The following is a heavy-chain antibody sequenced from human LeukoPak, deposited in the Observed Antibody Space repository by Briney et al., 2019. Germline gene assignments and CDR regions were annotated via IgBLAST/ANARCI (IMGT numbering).Heavy chain of an antibody. Sequence: ASVKVSCKASGYTFTSYDINWVRQATGQRLEWMGWMNPNSCNTGYAQKFQGRVTMTRNTSISTAYMELSSLRSEDTAVYYCARDQGAVAGRGYYYYYGMDVWGQGTTVTVSS. D-gene: IGHD6-19*01. CDR1: GYTFTSYD. CDR2: MNPNSCNT. V-gene: IGHV1-8*01. CDR3: ARDQGAVAGRGYYYYYGMDV. J-gene: IGHJ6*02.